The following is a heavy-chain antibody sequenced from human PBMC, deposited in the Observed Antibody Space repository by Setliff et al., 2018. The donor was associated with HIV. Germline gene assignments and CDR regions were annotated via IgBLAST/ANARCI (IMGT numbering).Heavy chain of an antibody. Sequence: ASVKVSCKASGFSSSRHYMHWVRQAPGEGLEWVAMINPSDGIPSYAQKFQDRVVVTRDTSWSIVYMELSSLLSEDTAVYFCTRAFPPMIPAAFDIWGLGTLVTVSS. J-gene: IGHJ3*02. CDR3: TRAFPPMIPAAFDI. CDR2: INPSDGIP. CDR1: GFSSSRHY. V-gene: IGHV1-46*01. D-gene: IGHD3-16*01.